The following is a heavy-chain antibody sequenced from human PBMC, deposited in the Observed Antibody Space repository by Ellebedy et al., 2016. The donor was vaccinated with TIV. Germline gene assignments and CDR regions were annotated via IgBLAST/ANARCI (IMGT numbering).Heavy chain of an antibody. CDR3: AGATGGGPDNWFDP. V-gene: IGHV1-69*13. D-gene: IGHD1-1*01. CDR2: IIPIFGKT. CDR1: GYTFTSYG. J-gene: IGHJ5*02. Sequence: AASVKVSCKASGYTFTSYGISWVRQAPGQGLEWMGGIIPIFGKTNYAQKFQGRVTITADESTSTAYMELSSLRSEDTAVYYCAGATGGGPDNWFDPWGQGTLVTVSS.